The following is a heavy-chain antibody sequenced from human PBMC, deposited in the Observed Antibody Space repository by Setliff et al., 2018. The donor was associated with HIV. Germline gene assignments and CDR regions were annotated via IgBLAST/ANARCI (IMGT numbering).Heavy chain of an antibody. V-gene: IGHV3-49*03. CDR3: TRDRRGSNSWSGYNGGFDY. CDR1: GFNFGDFA. CDR2: IGTKAYGGAT. D-gene: IGHD3-3*01. J-gene: IGHJ4*02. Sequence: PGGSLRLSCRSSGFNFGDFAINWYRQSPGKGLEWVGFIGTKAYGGATDNAASVKGRFSFSRDDSKRIAFLQMNSLKIEDTAVYFCTRDRRGSNSWSGYNGGFDYWGQGTLVTVSS.